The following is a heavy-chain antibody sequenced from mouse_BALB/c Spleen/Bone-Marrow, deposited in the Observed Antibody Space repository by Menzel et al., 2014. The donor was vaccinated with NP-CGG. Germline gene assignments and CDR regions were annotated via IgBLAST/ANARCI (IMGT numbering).Heavy chain of an antibody. J-gene: IGHJ3*01. CDR2: IDPANGNT. CDR1: GFNIKDTY. V-gene: IGHV14-3*02. Sequence: EVKLVESGAELVKPGASVKLSCTASGFNIKDTYMHWVKRRPEQGLEWIGRIDPANGNTKYDPKFQGKATITADTSSNTAYLQLSSLTSEDTAVYYCANYYYGSSLFAYWGQGTLVTVSA. D-gene: IGHD1-1*01. CDR3: ANYYYGSSLFAY.